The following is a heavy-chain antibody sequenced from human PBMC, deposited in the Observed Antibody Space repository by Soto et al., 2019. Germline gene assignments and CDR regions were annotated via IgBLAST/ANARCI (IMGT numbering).Heavy chain of an antibody. CDR2: IYPGDSDT. V-gene: IGHV5-51*04. Sequence: GESLKISCKGSGYSFTSYWIGWVRQMPGKGLEWIGIIYPGDSDTRYSPSFQRQGTISADTLIITAYRQWSSLKAMDTAMYYCATTTGYSCCYHYLDCWGKGTLVTSSS. J-gene: IGHJ4*02. D-gene: IGHD6-25*01. CDR1: GYSFTSYW. CDR3: ATTTGYSCCYHYLDC.